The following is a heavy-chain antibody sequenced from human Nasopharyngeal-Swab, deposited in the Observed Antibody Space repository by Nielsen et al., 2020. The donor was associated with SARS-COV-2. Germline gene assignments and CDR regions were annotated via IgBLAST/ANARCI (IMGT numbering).Heavy chain of an antibody. CDR2: INHSGST. CDR3: ARVEFYDFWSGYCVDV. J-gene: IGHJ6*02. V-gene: IGHV4-34*01. CDR1: GGSFSGYY. D-gene: IGHD3-3*01. Sequence: SETLSLTCAVHGGSFSGYYWSWIRQPPGKGLEWIGEINHSGSTNYNPSLKSRVTISVDTSKNQFSLKLSSVTAADTAVYYCARVEFYDFWSGYCVDVWGQGTTVTVSS.